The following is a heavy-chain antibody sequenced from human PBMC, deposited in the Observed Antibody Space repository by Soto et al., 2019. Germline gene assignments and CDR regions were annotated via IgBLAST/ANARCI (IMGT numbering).Heavy chain of an antibody. CDR1: GFSLSTSGMC. CDR2: IDWDDDK. Sequence: SGPTLVNPTQTLTLTCTFSGFSLSTSGMCVSWIRQPPGKALEWLTRIDWDDDKYYSTSLKTRLTISKDTSKNQVVLTMTNMDPVDTATYYCARIGYYYDSSGHYYFDYWGQGTLVTVSS. J-gene: IGHJ4*02. V-gene: IGHV2-70*11. D-gene: IGHD3-22*01. CDR3: ARIGYYYDSSGHYYFDY.